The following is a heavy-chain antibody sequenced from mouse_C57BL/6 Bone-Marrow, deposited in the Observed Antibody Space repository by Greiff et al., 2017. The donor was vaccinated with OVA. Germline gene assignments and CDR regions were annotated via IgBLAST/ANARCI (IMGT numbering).Heavy chain of an antibody. CDR1: GFSFNTYA. Sequence: EVQRVESGGGLVQPKGSLKLSCAASGFSFNTYAMNWVRQAPGKGLEWVARIRSKSNNYATYYADSVKDRFTISRDDSESMLYLQMNNLKTEDTAMYYCVRLYYGSSHEAMDYWGQGTSVTVSS. D-gene: IGHD1-1*01. CDR2: IRSKSNNYAT. J-gene: IGHJ4*01. V-gene: IGHV10-1*01. CDR3: VRLYYGSSHEAMDY.